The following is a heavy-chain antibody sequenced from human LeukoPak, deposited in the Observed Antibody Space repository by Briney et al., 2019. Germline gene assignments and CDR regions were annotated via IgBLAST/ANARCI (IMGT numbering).Heavy chain of an antibody. CDR2: ISSTSSYI. CDR3: AREGGIYGYHDY. D-gene: IGHD1-26*01. V-gene: IGHV3-21*01. J-gene: IGHJ4*02. CDR1: GFTFSSYS. Sequence: GGSLRLSCAASGFTFSSYSMNWVRQAPGKGLEWVSSISSTSSYIYYADSLKGRFTISRDNAKNSLYLQMNSLRAEDTAVYYCAREGGIYGYHDYWGQGTLVTVSS.